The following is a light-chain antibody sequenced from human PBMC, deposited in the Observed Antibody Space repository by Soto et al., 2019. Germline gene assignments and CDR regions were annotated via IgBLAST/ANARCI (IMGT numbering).Light chain of an antibody. CDR3: QQYNNWPPLT. CDR1: QSISSSY. Sequence: EIVMKQSPATLSVSPGERATLSCRASQSISSSYLAWYQQKPGQAPRLLIYGASTRATGIPARFSGSGSGTEFTLTISNLQSEDFAVYYCQQYNNWPPLTFGGGTKVEIK. J-gene: IGKJ4*01. V-gene: IGKV3-15*01. CDR2: GAS.